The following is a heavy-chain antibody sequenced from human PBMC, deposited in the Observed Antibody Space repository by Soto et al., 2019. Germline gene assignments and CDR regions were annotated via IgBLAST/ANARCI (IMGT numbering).Heavy chain of an antibody. CDR1: GFTLSHAR. V-gene: IGHV3-15*01. CDR2: VKGDGETT. Sequence: PGGSLRLPCAASGFTLSHARMNSVRQAPGKWLEWVLRVKGDGETTHYAASVKGRFTISRDDPKNTVLLQMNSLKTEDTAVCFCTADTPAIGAQMDYCVQGTLVTVAS. J-gene: IGHJ4*02. CDR3: TADTPAIGAQMDY.